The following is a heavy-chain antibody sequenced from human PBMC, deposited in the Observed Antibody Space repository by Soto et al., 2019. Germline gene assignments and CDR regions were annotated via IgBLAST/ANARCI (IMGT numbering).Heavy chain of an antibody. CDR1: GGSISSSSYY. CDR2: IYYSGST. D-gene: IGHD6-6*01. J-gene: IGHJ4*02. V-gene: IGHV4-39*02. Sequence: PSETLSLTCTVSGGSISSSSYYWGWIRQPPGKGLEWIGSIYYSGSTYYNPSLKSRVTISVDNSKNTLYLQMNSLRVEDTAVYYCVKEARHIAARRWIDSWGKGTLVTVSS. CDR3: VKEARHIAARRWIDS.